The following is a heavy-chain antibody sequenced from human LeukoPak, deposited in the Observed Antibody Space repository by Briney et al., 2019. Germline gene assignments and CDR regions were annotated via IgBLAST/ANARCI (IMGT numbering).Heavy chain of an antibody. V-gene: IGHV1-69*05. CDR3: ARDSRNWFDP. CDR2: IILIFGTA. CDR1: GGTFNNYA. Sequence: ASVKVSCRASGGTFNNYAISWVRQAPGQGLEWMGGIILIFGTANYAQKFQGRVTMTRDTSISTAYMELSRLRSDDTAVYYCARDSRNWFDPWGQGTLVTVSS. J-gene: IGHJ5*02.